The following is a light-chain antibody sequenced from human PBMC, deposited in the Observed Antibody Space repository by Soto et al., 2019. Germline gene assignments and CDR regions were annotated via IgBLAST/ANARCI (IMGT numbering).Light chain of an antibody. J-gene: IGKJ1*01. Sequence: DIQMTQSPSILSASVGDRVTITCRASQSISSWLAWYQQKPGKAPKLLIYKASSLESGVPSRFSGSGSGTDFTLTISGLQSEDFAVYYCQQYNNWPQTFGQGTKVDIK. V-gene: IGKV1-5*03. CDR1: QSISSW. CDR2: KAS. CDR3: QQYNNWPQT.